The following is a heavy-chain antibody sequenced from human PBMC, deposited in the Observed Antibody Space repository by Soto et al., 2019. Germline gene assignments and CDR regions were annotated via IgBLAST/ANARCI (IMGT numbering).Heavy chain of an antibody. J-gene: IGHJ6*02. Sequence: SETLSLTCAVYGGSFSGYYWSWIRQPPGKGLEWIGEINHRGITNYNQSLKSRVTISVDTSKTQFSLKLSSVRAPDTAVYYCAGGSRLAGTAMVAFGYYGMDVWGQGTTVTVSS. CDR3: AGGSRLAGTAMVAFGYYGMDV. CDR1: GGSFSGYY. D-gene: IGHD5-18*01. V-gene: IGHV4-34*01. CDR2: INHRGIT.